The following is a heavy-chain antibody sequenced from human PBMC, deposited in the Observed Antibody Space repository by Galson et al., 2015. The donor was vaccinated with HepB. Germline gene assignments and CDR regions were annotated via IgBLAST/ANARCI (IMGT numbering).Heavy chain of an antibody. V-gene: IGHV1-58*01. CDR1: GFTFTRSA. CDR2: IVIGNGNT. J-gene: IGHJ4*02. CDR3: AADRGCSSVNCQPYNFDC. Sequence: SVKVSCRASGFTFTRSAVKWVRQARGQRLEWMGWIVIGNGNTNYPQKFQDRVTITRDMSTDTVYMELSSLRAEDTAVYYCAADRGCSSVNCQPYNFDCWGQGTLVTVSP. D-gene: IGHD6-13*01.